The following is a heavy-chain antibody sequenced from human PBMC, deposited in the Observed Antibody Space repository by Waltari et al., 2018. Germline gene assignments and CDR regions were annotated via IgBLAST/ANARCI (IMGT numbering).Heavy chain of an antibody. CDR2: IRTYNGET. Sequence: QVHLVQSGAEVKKPGASVKVSCKASGYSFSSYSLNWVRQVPGQGLEWMGWIRTYNGETNYAQKVQGRVTMTTDTSTSTAYMELRSLTSDDTAVYYCARDPGVLYFQHWGQGTLVTVSS. V-gene: IGHV1-18*01. CDR1: GYSFSSYS. J-gene: IGHJ1*01. CDR3: ARDPGVLYFQH. D-gene: IGHD2-8*01.